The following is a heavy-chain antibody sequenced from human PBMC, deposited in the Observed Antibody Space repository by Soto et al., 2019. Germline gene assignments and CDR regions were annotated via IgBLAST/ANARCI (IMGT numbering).Heavy chain of an antibody. D-gene: IGHD3-22*01. CDR3: ARSYDSSGQFDS. V-gene: IGHV3-33*01. CDR1: GFTFSSYG. Sequence: GGSLRLSCAASGFTFSSYGMHWVRQAPGKGLEWVAVIWYDGSNKYYADSVKGRFTISRDNSKNTLYLQMNSLRAEDTAVYYCARSYDSSGQFDSWGQGLLVSVPP. J-gene: IGHJ4*02. CDR2: IWYDGSNK.